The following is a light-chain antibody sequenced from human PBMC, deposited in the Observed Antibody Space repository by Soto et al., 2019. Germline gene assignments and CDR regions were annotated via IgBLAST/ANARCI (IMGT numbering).Light chain of an antibody. J-gene: IGKJ5*01. CDR1: QSVSTY. CDR2: GVS. Sequence: EIVLTQSPGPLSLSAGERATLSCRASQSVSTYLAWYQQKPGQAPRLLIYGVSSRATGIPDRFSGSGSGTDFTLSISRLEPEDFAVYFCQQYGGSPPITFGQGTRLEIK. V-gene: IGKV3-20*01. CDR3: QQYGGSPPIT.